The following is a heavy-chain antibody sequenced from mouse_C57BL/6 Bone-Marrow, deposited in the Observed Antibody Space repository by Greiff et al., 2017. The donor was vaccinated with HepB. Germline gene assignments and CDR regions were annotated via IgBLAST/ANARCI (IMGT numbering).Heavy chain of an antibody. D-gene: IGHD2-3*01. J-gene: IGHJ1*03. CDR3: ARWLLDWYFDV. Sequence: VQLQQSGAELVRPGTSVKMSCKASGYAFTNYWIGWAKQRPGHGLEWIGDIYPGGGYTNYNEKFKGKATLTADKSSSTAYMQFSSLTSEDSAIYYCARWLLDWYFDVWGTGTTVTVSS. CDR2: IYPGGGYT. V-gene: IGHV1-63*01. CDR1: GYAFTNYW.